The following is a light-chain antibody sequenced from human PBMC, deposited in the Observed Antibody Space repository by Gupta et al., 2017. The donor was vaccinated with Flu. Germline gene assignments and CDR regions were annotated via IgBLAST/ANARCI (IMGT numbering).Light chain of an antibody. CDR1: L. CDR2: DIS. J-gene: IGLJ3*02. CDR3: NAQASSGIVV. Sequence: LATWYQQNPGKAPILMIYDISNRPSGVPDRFSGSKSGNTASLTITGPQAEDEADYYCNAQASSGIVVFGGGTKLTVL. V-gene: IGLV2-23*02.